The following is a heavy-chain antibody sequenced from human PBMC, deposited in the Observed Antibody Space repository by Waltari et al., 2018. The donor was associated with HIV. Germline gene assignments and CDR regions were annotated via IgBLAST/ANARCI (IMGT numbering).Heavy chain of an antibody. CDR1: GGSISSGSYY. CDR2: IYTSGST. D-gene: IGHD3-22*01. V-gene: IGHV4-61*02. J-gene: IGHJ5*02. CDR3: ARDERYYDSSGYFNWFDP. Sequence: QVQLQESGPGLVKPSQTLSLTCTVSGGSISSGSYYWSWLRQTAGKGLEWIGRIYTSGSTNYNPSLKSRVTISVDTSKNQFSLKLSSVTAADTAVYYCARDERYYDSSGYFNWFDPWGQGTLVTVSS.